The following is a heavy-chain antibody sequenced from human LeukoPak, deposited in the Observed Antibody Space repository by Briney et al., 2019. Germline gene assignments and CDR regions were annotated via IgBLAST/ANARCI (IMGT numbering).Heavy chain of an antibody. CDR2: ISYDGSNK. J-gene: IGHJ4*02. CDR3: APLGIAVAGLDY. Sequence: GGSLRLSCAASGFTFSSYGMHWVRQAPGKGLEWVAVISYDGSNKYYVDSVKGRFTISRDNSKNTLYLQMNSLRAEDTAVYYCAPLGIAVAGLDYWGQGTLVTVSS. V-gene: IGHV3-30*03. D-gene: IGHD6-19*01. CDR1: GFTFSSYG.